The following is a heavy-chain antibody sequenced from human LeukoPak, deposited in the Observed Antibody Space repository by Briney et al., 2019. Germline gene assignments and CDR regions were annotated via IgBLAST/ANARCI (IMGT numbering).Heavy chain of an antibody. CDR1: GYTFTGYY. V-gene: IGHV1-2*04. D-gene: IGHD5-18*01. Sequence: ASVKVSCKASGYTFTGYYMHWVRQAPGQGLEWMRWINPNSGGTNYAQKFQGWVTMTRDTSISTAYMELSRLRSDDTAVYYCARGGHTAMGPDDAFDIWGQGTMVTVSS. CDR3: ARGGHTAMGPDDAFDI. CDR2: INPNSGGT. J-gene: IGHJ3*02.